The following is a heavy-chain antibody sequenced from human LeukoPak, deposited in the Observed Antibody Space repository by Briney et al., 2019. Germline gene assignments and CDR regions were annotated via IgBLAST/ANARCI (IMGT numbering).Heavy chain of an antibody. CDR1: GYTFTNYY. V-gene: IGHV1-46*01. Sequence: ASVPVSCPASGYTFTNYYMQGVRQPPGQGLEWMGIINPSGGSTSYAQKFQGRVTMTRDTSTSTVYMELSSLRSEDTAVYYCARVGASTVTTVYWGQGTLVTVSS. J-gene: IGHJ4*02. CDR3: ARVGASTVTTVY. D-gene: IGHD4-17*01. CDR2: INPSGGST.